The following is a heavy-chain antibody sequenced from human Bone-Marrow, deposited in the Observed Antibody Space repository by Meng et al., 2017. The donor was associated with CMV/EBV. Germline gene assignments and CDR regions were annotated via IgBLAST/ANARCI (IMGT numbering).Heavy chain of an antibody. CDR3: AKDTGSWDLAFDS. V-gene: IGHV3-23*01. D-gene: IGHD6-13*01. Sequence: CVASGFSFSNYAMTWVRQVPGKGLEYVSIISGNSGTTYYAASFRGRFTTSRDNSQNRLYLQMNDLRAEDTAVYYCAKDTGSWDLAFDSWGQGALVTVSS. CDR2: ISGNSGTT. CDR1: GFSFSNYA. J-gene: IGHJ4*02.